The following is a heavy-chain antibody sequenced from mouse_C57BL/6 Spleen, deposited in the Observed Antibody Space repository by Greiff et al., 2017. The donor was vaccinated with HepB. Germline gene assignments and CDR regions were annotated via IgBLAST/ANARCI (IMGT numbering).Heavy chain of an antibody. CDR3: ARVAGYYAMDY. CDR2: IRNKANGYTT. J-gene: IGHJ4*01. Sequence: EVKVVESGGGLVQPGGSLSLSCAASGFTFTDYYMSWVRQPPGKALEWLGFIRNKANGYTTEYSASVKGRFTISRDNSQSILYLQMNALRAEDSATYYCARVAGYYAMDYWGQGTSVTVSS. CDR1: GFTFTDYY. V-gene: IGHV7-3*01.